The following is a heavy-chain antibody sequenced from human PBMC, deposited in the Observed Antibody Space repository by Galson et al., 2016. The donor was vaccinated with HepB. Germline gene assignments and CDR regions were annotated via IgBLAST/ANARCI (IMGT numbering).Heavy chain of an antibody. D-gene: IGHD5-24*01. CDR2: VYYSGTT. CDR3: ASLRDGYNLNY. V-gene: IGHV4-39*01. CDR1: GVSISSASYF. Sequence: SETLSLTCTVSGVSISSASYFWGWIRQPPGRGLEWLGSVYYSGTTYYNPSLKSRVTISADTSKNQFSLKLTSVTAADTAVYYCASLRDGYNLNYWDQGPLVTVSS. J-gene: IGHJ4*02.